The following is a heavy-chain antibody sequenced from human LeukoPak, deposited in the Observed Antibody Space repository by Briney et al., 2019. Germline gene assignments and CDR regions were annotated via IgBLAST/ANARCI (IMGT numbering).Heavy chain of an antibody. CDR2: ISASGGRT. D-gene: IGHD6-19*01. Sequence: GGSLRLSCAASGFTFSSYGMSWARQAPGKGLEWVSAISASGGRTYYADSVKGRFTISRDNSKNTLCLQMNSLRDEDTALYYCAKAGIGVVGYFDYWGQGTLVTASS. CDR1: GFTFSSYG. J-gene: IGHJ4*02. CDR3: AKAGIGVVGYFDY. V-gene: IGHV3-23*01.